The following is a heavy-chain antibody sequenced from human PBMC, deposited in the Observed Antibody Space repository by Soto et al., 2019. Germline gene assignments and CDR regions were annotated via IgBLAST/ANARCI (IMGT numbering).Heavy chain of an antibody. J-gene: IGHJ4*02. CDR1: GFTFSRYT. CDR3: ARDPSGALPGFDS. Sequence: GGSLRLSCAASGFTFSRYTMNWVRQAPGKGLEWVSCITGSSSYIYYADSVKGRFTISRDNAKNSLYLQMNSLRAEDTAVYYCARDPSGALPGFDSWGQGTLVTVSS. V-gene: IGHV3-21*06. CDR2: ITGSSSYI. D-gene: IGHD1-26*01.